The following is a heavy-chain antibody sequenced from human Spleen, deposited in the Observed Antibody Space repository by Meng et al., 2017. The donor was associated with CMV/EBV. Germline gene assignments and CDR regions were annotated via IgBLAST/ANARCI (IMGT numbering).Heavy chain of an antibody. CDR3: ARVHSSGYYGPNDY. J-gene: IGHJ4*02. Sequence: QVQLVQTGAEVKKPGSSVQVSCKASGGTFSNYDITWVRQAPGQGLEWMGWINTNNAIPTYAQGFTERFVFSLDTSVSTTYLQISSLKAEDTAVYYCARVHSSGYYGPNDYWGQGTLVTVSS. V-gene: IGHV7-4-1*02. CDR2: INTNNAIP. D-gene: IGHD3-22*01. CDR1: GGTFSNYD.